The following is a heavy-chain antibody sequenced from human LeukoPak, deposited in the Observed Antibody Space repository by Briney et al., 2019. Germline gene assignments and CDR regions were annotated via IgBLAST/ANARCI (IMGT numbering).Heavy chain of an antibody. CDR1: GGSFSGYY. D-gene: IGHD3-9*01. CDR2: IYHSGST. Sequence: SETLSLTCAVYGGSFSGYYWSWIRQPPGKGLEWIGEIYHSGSTNYNPSLKSRATISVDKSKNQFSLKLSSVTAADTAVYYCVLRYFDWLFDYWGQGTLVTVSS. CDR3: VLRYFDWLFDY. V-gene: IGHV4-34*01. J-gene: IGHJ4*02.